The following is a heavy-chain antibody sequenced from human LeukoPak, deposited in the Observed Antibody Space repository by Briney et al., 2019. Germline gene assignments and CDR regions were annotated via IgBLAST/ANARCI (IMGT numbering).Heavy chain of an antibody. CDR2: ISYSGST. CDR3: ARSRTIYMATIASEGFYFDY. Sequence: SETLSLTCTVSGGSISSYFWSWIRQPPGKGLEWIGYISYSGSTNYSPSLKSRVTMSVDTSRNQFSLRLSSVTAADTAMYYCARSRTIYMATIASEGFYFDYWGQGTLVTVSS. J-gene: IGHJ4*02. CDR1: GGSISSYF. V-gene: IGHV4-59*01. D-gene: IGHD5-24*01.